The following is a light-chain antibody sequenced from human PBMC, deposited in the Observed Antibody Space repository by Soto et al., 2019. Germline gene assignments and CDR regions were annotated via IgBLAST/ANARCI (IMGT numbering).Light chain of an antibody. J-gene: IGKJ1*01. CDR2: GAS. Sequence: EIVLTQSPGTLSLSPGERATLSCRASQSVSGNLAWYQQKPGQAPRLLIYGASTRATGIPARFSGSGPGTEFTLTITSLQSEDVAVYYCQQYHNWPPWTFGQGTKVDIK. V-gene: IGKV3-15*01. CDR3: QQYHNWPPWT. CDR1: QSVSGN.